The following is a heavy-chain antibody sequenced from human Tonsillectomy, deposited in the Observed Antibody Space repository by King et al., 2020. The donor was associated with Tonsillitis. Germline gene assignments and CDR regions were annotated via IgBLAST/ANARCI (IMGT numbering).Heavy chain of an antibody. CDR1: GFTFSSYG. CDR3: AKGALRFRGYYGMDV. V-gene: IGHV3-30*18. Sequence: QLVQSGGGVVQPGRSLRLSCAASGFTFSSYGMHWARQAPGKGLGWGAVISNDGIIKNYADSVKGRFTISRDNSKNTLYLQMNSLRAEDTAVYYCAKGALRFRGYYGMDVWGQGTTVTVSS. D-gene: IGHD3-3*01. CDR2: ISNDGIIK. J-gene: IGHJ6*02.